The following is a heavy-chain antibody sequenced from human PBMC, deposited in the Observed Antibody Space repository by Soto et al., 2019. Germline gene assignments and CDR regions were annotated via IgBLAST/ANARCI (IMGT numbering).Heavy chain of an antibody. V-gene: IGHV4-31*03. D-gene: IGHD3-22*01. Sequence: QVQLQESGPGLVKPSQTLSLTCTVSGGSISSGGYYWSWIRQHPGKGLEWIGYIYYSGRTYYNPSLKSRVTISVDTSKNQFSLKLSSVTAADTAVYYCARDSSGYYYFDYWGQGTLVTVSS. J-gene: IGHJ4*02. CDR2: IYYSGRT. CDR3: ARDSSGYYYFDY. CDR1: GGSISSGGYY.